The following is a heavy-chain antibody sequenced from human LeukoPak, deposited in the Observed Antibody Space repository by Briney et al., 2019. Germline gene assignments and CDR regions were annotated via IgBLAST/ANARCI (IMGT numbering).Heavy chain of an antibody. J-gene: IGHJ4*02. D-gene: IGHD2-21*01. V-gene: IGHV3-7*01. Sequence: GGSLRLSCAASGFTFSSYWMSWVRQAPGKGLEWVANIKQDGSEKYYVDFVKGRFTISRDNAKNSLYLQMNSLRAEDTAVSYCASLVVIAIPKGGYFDYWGQGTLVTVSS. CDR2: IKQDGSEK. CDR3: ASLVVIAIPKGGYFDY. CDR1: GFTFSSYW.